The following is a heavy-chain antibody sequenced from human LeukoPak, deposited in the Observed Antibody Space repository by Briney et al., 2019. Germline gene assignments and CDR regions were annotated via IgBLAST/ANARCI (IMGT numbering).Heavy chain of an antibody. V-gene: IGHV1-2*02. D-gene: IGHD2-2*01. CDR2: INPNSGGT. Sequence: GASVKVSCKASGYTFTGYYMHWVRQAPGQGLEWMGWINPNSGGTNYAQKFQGRVTMTRDTSISTAYMELSSLRSDDTAVYYCARGYCSSTSCYDWFDPWGQGTLVTVSS. CDR1: GYTFTGYY. CDR3: ARGYCSSTSCYDWFDP. J-gene: IGHJ5*02.